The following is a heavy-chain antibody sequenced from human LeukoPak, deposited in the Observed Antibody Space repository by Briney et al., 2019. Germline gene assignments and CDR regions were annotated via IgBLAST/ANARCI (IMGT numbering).Heavy chain of an antibody. CDR1: GFTFSSYS. CDR2: ISSSSSYI. J-gene: IGHJ6*03. CDR3: AGAHYDWGGSALINSPYYYYYYMDV. Sequence: KPGGSLRLSCAASGFTFSSYSMNWVRQAPGKGLEWVSSISSSSSYIYYADSVKGRFTISRDNAKNSLYLQMNSPRAEDTAVYYCAGAHYDWGGSALINSPYYYYYYMDVWGKGTTVTVSS. V-gene: IGHV3-21*01. D-gene: IGHD3-16*01.